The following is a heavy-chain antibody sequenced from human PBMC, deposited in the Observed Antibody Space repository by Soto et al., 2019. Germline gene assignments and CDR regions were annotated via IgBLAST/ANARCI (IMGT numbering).Heavy chain of an antibody. J-gene: IGHJ6*02. CDR1: GFTFSSYG. CDR3: ARGRFGELLGGMDA. Sequence: GGSLRLSCAASGFTFSSYGMHWVRQAPGKGLEWVAVIWYDGSNKYYADSVKGRFTISRDNSKNTLYLQMNSLRAEDTAVYYCARGRFGELLGGMDAWGQGTTVTVSS. CDR2: IWYDGSNK. V-gene: IGHV3-33*01. D-gene: IGHD3-10*01.